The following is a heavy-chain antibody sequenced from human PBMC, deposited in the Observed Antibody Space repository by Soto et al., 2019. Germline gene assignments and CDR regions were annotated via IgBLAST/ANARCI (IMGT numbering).Heavy chain of an antibody. J-gene: IGHJ6*02. CDR1: GFTFSSYG. CDR3: ARERIYGSGYYYGMDV. V-gene: IGHV3-33*01. Sequence: QVQLVESGGGVVQPGRSLRLSCAASGFTFSSYGMHWVRQAPGKGLEWVAVIWYDGSNKYYADSVKGRFTISRDNSNNTLYLQMNSLRAEDTAVYYCARERIYGSGYYYGMDVWGQGTTVTVSS. CDR2: IWYDGSNK. D-gene: IGHD3-10*01.